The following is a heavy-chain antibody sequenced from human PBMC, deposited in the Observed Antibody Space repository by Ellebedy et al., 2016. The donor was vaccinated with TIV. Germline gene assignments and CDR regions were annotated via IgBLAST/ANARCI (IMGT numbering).Heavy chain of an antibody. CDR1: GFTFSNYG. D-gene: IGHD2-15*01. J-gene: IGHJ6*02. V-gene: IGHV3-33*01. CDR3: VRDMVDYYYYGMDV. Sequence: GESLKISCVASGFTFSNYGMHWVRQAPGKGLEWVAVLWYDGNNKYYADSVKGRFNISRDNSKNTLYLQMNSLRAEDTAVYYCVRDMVDYYYYGMDVWGQGTTGTVSS. CDR2: LWYDGNNK.